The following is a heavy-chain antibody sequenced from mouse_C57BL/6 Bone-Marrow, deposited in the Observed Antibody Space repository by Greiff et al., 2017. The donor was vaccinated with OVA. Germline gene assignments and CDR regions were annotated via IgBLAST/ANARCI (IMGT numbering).Heavy chain of an antibody. V-gene: IGHV3-8*01. CDR2: ISYSGST. Sequence: EVKLVESGPGLVKPSQTLSLTCSVTGFSITGDYWNWIRKVPGNNLEYMAYISYSGSTYYNPSLKSRIFITRDTSKNKYYLQLNSVTTEDTATYYCARSPLYCGCHYFDYWGQGTTLTVSS. J-gene: IGHJ2*01. D-gene: IGHD2-2*01. CDR3: ARSPLYCGCHYFDY. CDR1: GFSITGDY.